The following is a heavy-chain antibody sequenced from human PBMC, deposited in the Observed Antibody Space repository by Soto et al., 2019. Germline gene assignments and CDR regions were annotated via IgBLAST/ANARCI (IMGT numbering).Heavy chain of an antibody. CDR3: ARTSYIHYDILTGYYIFDP. J-gene: IGHJ5*02. CDR1: GGSISSYY. V-gene: IGHV4-59*01. CDR2: IYYSGST. D-gene: IGHD3-9*01. Sequence: SETLSLTCTVSGGSISSYYWSWIRQPPGKGLEWIGYIYYSGSTNYNPSLKSRVTISVDTSKNQFSLKLSSVTAADTAVYYCARTSYIHYDILTGYYIFDPWGQGTLVTVSS.